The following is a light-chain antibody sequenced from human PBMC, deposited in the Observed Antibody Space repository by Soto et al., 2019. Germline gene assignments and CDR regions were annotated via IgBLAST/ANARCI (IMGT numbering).Light chain of an antibody. CDR2: DAS. CDR1: QSVRSNY. CDR3: QQYGSSPLT. J-gene: IGKJ4*01. V-gene: IGKV3-20*01. Sequence: EIVLTQSPDTLSLSPGERATLSCRASQSVRSNYLAWYQQKPGQAPRFLIYDASSRATVIPDRFSGSGSGTDFTLTTSRLEPEDFAVYYCQQYGSSPLTFGGGTKV.